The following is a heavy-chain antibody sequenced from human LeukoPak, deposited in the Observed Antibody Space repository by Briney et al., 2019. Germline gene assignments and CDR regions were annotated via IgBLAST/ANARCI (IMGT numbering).Heavy chain of an antibody. CDR1: GASVSGSNYY. D-gene: IGHD1-26*01. J-gene: IGHJ4*02. CDR2: IYSSGST. Sequence: ASETLSLTCAVSGASVSGSNYYWGWIRQPPGKGLEWIGNIYSSGSTYYNASLQSRVTISIDTSKNQFSLRLNSVTAADTAMYYCAKSGGYGLIDYWGQGTRVTVSS. CDR3: AKSGGYGLIDY. V-gene: IGHV4-39*01.